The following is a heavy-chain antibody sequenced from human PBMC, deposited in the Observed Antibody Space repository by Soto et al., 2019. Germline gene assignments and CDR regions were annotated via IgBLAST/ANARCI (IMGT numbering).Heavy chain of an antibody. CDR1: GGSISSGGYY. CDR2: IYYSGST. D-gene: IGHD2-2*01. CDR3: ASSRYCSSTSCLPMDV. J-gene: IGHJ6*02. V-gene: IGHV4-31*03. Sequence: SETLSLTCTVSGGSISSGGYYWSWIRQHPGKGLEWIGYIYYSGSTYYNPSLKSRVTISVDTSKNQFSLKLSSVTAADTAVYYCASSRYCSSTSCLPMDVWGQGTTVTVSS.